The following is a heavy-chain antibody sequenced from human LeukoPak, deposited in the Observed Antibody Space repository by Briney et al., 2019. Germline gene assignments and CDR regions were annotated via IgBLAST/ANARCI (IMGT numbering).Heavy chain of an antibody. D-gene: IGHD3-22*01. CDR3: ARQRYYYDSSGPYFDY. CDR2: IYSGGPT. J-gene: IGHJ4*02. CDR1: GFSVSSNY. Sequence: GGSLRLSCVHSGFSVSSNYISWVCPAPGRGLEWVSVIYSGGPTFHADSVKGRFTISRDNSKNTLYLQMNSLRAEDTAVYYCARQRYYYDSSGPYFDYWGQGTLVTVSS. V-gene: IGHV3-53*01.